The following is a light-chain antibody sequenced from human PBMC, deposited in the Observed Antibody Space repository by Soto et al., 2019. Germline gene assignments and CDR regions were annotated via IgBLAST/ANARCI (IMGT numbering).Light chain of an antibody. J-gene: IGKJ1*01. V-gene: IGKV3-20*01. CDR3: QQYGNSPRT. CDR1: QSVSNNF. Sequence: EIVLTQSPDTLSLSPGERATLSCRTSQSVSNNFLAWYQQKPGQAPRLLIYNASNRATGIPDRFSGSGSGTDFTLTISRLEPEDFAVYYCQQYGNSPRTFGQGTKVDI. CDR2: NAS.